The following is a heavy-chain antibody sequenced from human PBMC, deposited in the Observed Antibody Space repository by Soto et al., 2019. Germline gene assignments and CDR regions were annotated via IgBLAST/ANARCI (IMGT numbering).Heavy chain of an antibody. D-gene: IGHD3-3*02. V-gene: IGHV5-51*01. CDR3: ARHLRHFRYYYYAMDV. CDR1: GYTFTDYW. CDR2: IYPGDSDT. Sequence: VASLKISCKGSGYTFTDYWIGWTRQLPGKGLEWMGIIYPGDSDTRYSPSFQGHVTITVDKSTNTAYLQWNTLRASDTAMYYCARHLRHFRYYYYAMDVWGQGTTVAVSS. J-gene: IGHJ6*02.